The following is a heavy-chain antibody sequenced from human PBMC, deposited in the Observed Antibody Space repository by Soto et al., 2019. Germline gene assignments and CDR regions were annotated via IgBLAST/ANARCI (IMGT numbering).Heavy chain of an antibody. CDR1: RFTFLNYS. CDR3: ARVEEGYCSGGSCHHYMGV. D-gene: IGHD2-15*01. CDR2: ISSSSSTI. Sequence: GGSLRLYCAASRFTFLNYSMDWVRQAPGMGLEWVSYISSSSSTIYYADSVKGRFTISRDNAKNSLYLQMNSLRAEDTAVYYCARVEEGYCSGGSCHHYMGVWGKGTTVTAP. J-gene: IGHJ6*03. V-gene: IGHV3-48*01.